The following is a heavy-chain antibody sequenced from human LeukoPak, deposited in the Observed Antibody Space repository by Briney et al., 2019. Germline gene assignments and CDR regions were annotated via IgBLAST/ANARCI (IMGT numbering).Heavy chain of an antibody. V-gene: IGHV6-1*01. D-gene: IGHD3-22*01. Sequence: SQTLSLTCAISGDSVSTNSATWSWLRQSPSRGLEWLGRTYYRSKWYNDYAVSMKSRITINPDTSKNQFSLQLNSVTPEDTAVYYCARGGSGMIVSLFADWGQGIPVTVSA. CDR2: TYYRSKWYN. J-gene: IGHJ4*02. CDR1: GDSVSTNSAT. CDR3: ARGGSGMIVSLFAD.